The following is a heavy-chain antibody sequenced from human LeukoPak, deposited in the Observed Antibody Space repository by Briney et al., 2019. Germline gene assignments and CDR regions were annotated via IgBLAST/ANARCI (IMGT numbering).Heavy chain of an antibody. V-gene: IGHV3-23*01. J-gene: IGHJ4*02. Sequence: PGGSLRLSCAASGFTFRSYAMSWVRQAPGKGLEWVSAISGSGGSTYYADSVKGLFTISRDNSKNTLYLQINSLRAEDTAVYYCARDHGYSYGTVDQWGQGTPVTVSS. CDR3: ARDHGYSYGTVDQ. D-gene: IGHD5-18*01. CDR1: GFTFRSYA. CDR2: ISGSGGST.